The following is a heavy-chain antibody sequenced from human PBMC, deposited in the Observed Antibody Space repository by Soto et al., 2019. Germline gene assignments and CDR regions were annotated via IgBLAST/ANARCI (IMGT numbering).Heavy chain of an antibody. CDR3: TRRIPILRYFDWPFNDY. CDR1: GFTFSSYS. Sequence: GGSLRLSCAASGFTFSSYSMNWVRQAPGKGLEWVSYISSSSSYIHYADSVKGRFTISRDDSKSIAYLQMNSLKTEDTAVYYCTRRIPILRYFDWPFNDYWGQGTLVTVSS. CDR2: ISSSSSYI. V-gene: IGHV3-21*03. D-gene: IGHD3-9*01. J-gene: IGHJ4*02.